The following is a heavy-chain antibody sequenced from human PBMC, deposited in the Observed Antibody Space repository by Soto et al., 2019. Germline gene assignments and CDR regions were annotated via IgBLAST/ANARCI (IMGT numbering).Heavy chain of an antibody. CDR3: AKTYYYDSSGYYYAWDYFDY. CDR2: ISGSGGST. CDR1: GFTFSSYA. V-gene: IGHV3-23*01. D-gene: IGHD3-22*01. J-gene: IGHJ4*02. Sequence: GGSLRLSCAASGFTFSSYAMSWVRQAPGKGLEWVSAISGSGGSTYYADSVKGRFTISRDNSKNTLYLQMNSLRAEDTAVYYCAKTYYYDSSGYYYAWDYFDYWGQGTLVTV.